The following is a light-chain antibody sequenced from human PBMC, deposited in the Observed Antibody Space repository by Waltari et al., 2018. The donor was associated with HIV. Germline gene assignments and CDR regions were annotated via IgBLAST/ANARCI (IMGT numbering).Light chain of an antibody. CDR1: NSNIGRNY. J-gene: IGLJ1*01. Sequence: QPVLTQPLSASETPGQSLNISCSGGNSNIGRNYVFWYQQVTNMPPKLIVYRNDQRPSGVSDRFSGSRSGTSASLVISGLRAEDEAHYYCASWDDGLRGHVFGSGTTVFV. CDR2: RND. V-gene: IGLV1-47*01. CDR3: ASWDDGLRGHV.